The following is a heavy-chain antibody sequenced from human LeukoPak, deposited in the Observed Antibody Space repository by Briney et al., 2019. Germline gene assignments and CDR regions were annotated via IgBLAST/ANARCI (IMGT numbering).Heavy chain of an antibody. Sequence: GGSLRLSCAASGFTFITSAMTWVRQAPGKGLEWVSLISGGGTKTYYVDSVKGRFTISRDNSKNTLILQMNSLKVDDTAVYYCARAGGRSWFDPWGQGTLVTVSS. CDR1: GFTFITSA. V-gene: IGHV3-23*01. CDR2: ISGGGTKT. J-gene: IGHJ5*02. CDR3: ARAGGRSWFDP.